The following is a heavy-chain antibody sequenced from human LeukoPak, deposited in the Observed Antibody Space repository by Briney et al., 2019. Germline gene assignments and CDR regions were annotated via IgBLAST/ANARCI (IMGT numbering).Heavy chain of an antibody. CDR1: GGSISSSSYY. CDR2: IYYSGST. V-gene: IGHV4-39*01. CDR3: ARLNSSSRYFMHWYFDL. D-gene: IGHD6-13*01. J-gene: IGHJ2*01. Sequence: PSETLSLTCTVSGGSISSSSYYWGWIRQPPGKGLEWIGSIYYSGSTYYNPSLKSRVTISVDTSKNQFSLKLSSVTAADTAVYYCARLNSSSRYFMHWYFDLWGRGTLVTVSS.